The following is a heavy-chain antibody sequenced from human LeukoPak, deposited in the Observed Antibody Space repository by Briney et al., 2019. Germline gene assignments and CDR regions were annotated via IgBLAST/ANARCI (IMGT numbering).Heavy chain of an antibody. Sequence: PSETLSLTCTVSGGSISSSSYYWGWIRQPPGKGLEWIGSIYYSGNTYYNPSLKSRVTISVDTSKNQFSLKLSSVTAADTAVYYCARHGMLYYYYYMDVWGKGTTVTVSS. CDR2: IYYSGNT. J-gene: IGHJ6*03. D-gene: IGHD2-8*01. V-gene: IGHV4-39*01. CDR1: GGSISSSSYY. CDR3: ARHGMLYYYYYMDV.